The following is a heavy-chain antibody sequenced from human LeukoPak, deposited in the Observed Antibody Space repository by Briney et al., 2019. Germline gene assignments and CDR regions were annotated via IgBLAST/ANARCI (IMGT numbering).Heavy chain of an antibody. D-gene: IGHD6-25*01. CDR3: AVSVQAASIPAFDY. J-gene: IGHJ4*02. CDR2: IHPSSGAR. Sequence: ASVKVSCKASGDTLTVPNIHWMRQAPGQGLEWMGWIHPSSGARQYAQKFQGRVTMTRDTSISTAYMELSSLRSDDTAIYYCAVSVQAASIPAFDYWGQGALLTVSS. V-gene: IGHV1-2*02. CDR1: GDTLTVPN.